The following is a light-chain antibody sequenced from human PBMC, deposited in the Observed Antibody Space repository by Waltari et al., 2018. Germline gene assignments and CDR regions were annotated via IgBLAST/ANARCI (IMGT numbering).Light chain of an antibody. V-gene: IGKV4-1*01. CDR2: SAS. CDR3: QHDSSTWQ. Sequence: DIVMTQSTHALAVSLGDRATINCTLRQRVLYSSNTENYLSWYQQKPGQPPKLLIFSASNRESGVPDRFSGRGSGTDFTLTINSLQAEDVAVYYGQHDSSTWQFGQGTKVEIK. J-gene: IGKJ1*01. CDR1: QRVLYSSNTENY.